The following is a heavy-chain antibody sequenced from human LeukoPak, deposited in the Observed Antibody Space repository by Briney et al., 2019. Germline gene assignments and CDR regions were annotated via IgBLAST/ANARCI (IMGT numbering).Heavy chain of an antibody. CDR3: AKDGYKWNFDH. V-gene: IGHV3-48*02. CDR2: ISSTRSTI. CDR1: GFTFSSYS. D-gene: IGHD5-24*01. J-gene: IGHJ4*02. Sequence: GGSLRLSCVASGFTFSSYSMNWVRQAPGKGLEWVSYISSTRSTIYYADSVKGRFTISRDNAKNSLYLQMKSLRDEDTAMYYCAKDGYKWNFDHWGQGTLVTVSS.